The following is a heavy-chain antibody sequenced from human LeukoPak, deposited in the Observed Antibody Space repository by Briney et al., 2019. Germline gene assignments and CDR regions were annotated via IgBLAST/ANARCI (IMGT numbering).Heavy chain of an antibody. J-gene: IGHJ4*02. CDR2: ITGSGDTT. D-gene: IGHD5-18*01. CDR1: GFIFSSYS. V-gene: IGHV3-23*01. Sequence: GGSLRLSCAASGFIFSSYSLSWVRQAPGRGLEWVSVITGSGDTTLYADSVQGRFTISRDNSKNTVYLHMNSLRAEDTAVYYCAKAQDTSMIFGYFDYWGQGTLVTVSS. CDR3: AKAQDTSMIFGYFDY.